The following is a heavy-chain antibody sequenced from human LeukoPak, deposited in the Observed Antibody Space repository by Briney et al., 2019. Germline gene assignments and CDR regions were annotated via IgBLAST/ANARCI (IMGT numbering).Heavy chain of an antibody. CDR1: GFTFSSYG. V-gene: IGHV3-30*18. Sequence: GGSLRPSCAASGFTFSSYGMHWVRQAPGKGLGWVAVISYDGSNKYYADSVKGRFTISRDNSKNTLYLQMNSLRAEDTAVYYCAKDSVAGSRYYYYGMDVWGQGTTVTVSS. J-gene: IGHJ6*02. CDR2: ISYDGSNK. CDR3: AKDSVAGSRYYYYGMDV. D-gene: IGHD6-19*01.